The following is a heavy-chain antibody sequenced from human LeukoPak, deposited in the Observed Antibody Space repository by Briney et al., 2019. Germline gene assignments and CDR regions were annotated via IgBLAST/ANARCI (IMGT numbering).Heavy chain of an antibody. CDR1: GFTFDDYT. Sequence: GGSLRLSCAASGFTFDDYTMHWVRQVPGKGLEWVSLISWDGGRIYYADSVKGRFTISRDNAKNSLYLQMNSLRAEDTAVYYCARDRVAGPFDYWGQGTLVTVSS. CDR3: ARDRVAGPFDY. D-gene: IGHD6-19*01. J-gene: IGHJ4*02. CDR2: ISWDGGRI. V-gene: IGHV3-43*01.